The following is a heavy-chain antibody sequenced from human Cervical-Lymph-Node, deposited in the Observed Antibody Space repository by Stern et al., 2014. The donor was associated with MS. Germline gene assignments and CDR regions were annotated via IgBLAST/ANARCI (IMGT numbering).Heavy chain of an antibody. J-gene: IGHJ6*02. CDR1: GDSVSSNSAA. CDR3: AREGGSYYFHYYYGMDV. CDR2: TYYRSKWYN. D-gene: IGHD1-26*01. Sequence: QVQLQQSGPGLVKPSQTLSLTCAISGDSVSSNSAAWNWIRQSQSRGLEWLGRTYYRSKWYNDYAVSVKSRITINPDTSKNQFSLQLNSVTPEDTAVYYCAREGGSYYFHYYYGMDVWGQGTTVTVSS. V-gene: IGHV6-1*01.